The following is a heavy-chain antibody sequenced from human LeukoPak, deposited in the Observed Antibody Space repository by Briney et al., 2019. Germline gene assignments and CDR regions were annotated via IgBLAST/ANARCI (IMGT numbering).Heavy chain of an antibody. Sequence: ASVKVSCKASGYTFTSYGINWVRQAPGQGLGWMGWISAYNGNTNYAQKFQGRVTMTTDTSTSTVYMELRSLRSDDTAVYYCARSVEMATIAWFDPWGQGTLVTVSS. J-gene: IGHJ5*02. CDR3: ARSVEMATIAWFDP. D-gene: IGHD5-24*01. V-gene: IGHV1-18*01. CDR2: ISAYNGNT. CDR1: GYTFTSYG.